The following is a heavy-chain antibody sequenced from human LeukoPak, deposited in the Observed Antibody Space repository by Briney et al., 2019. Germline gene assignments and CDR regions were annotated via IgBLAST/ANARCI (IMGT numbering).Heavy chain of an antibody. J-gene: IGHJ2*01. V-gene: IGHV1-2*02. CDR2: IKPHTGDT. CDR3: ARGKVGADWYFDF. CDR1: GYTFTGFY. Sequence: ASVRVSCKATGYTFTGFYLHWVRQAPGQGLEWMGWIKPHTGDTKSAQRFQGRVTMTRDTSITTAYMELSNLRFDDTAVYYCARGKVGADWYFDFWGRGSLVSVS. D-gene: IGHD1-26*01.